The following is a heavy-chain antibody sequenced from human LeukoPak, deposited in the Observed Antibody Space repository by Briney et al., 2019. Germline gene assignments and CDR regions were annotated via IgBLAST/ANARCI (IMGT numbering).Heavy chain of an antibody. CDR3: ARAGCSGGSRYGLDPLPQTEYYMDV. J-gene: IGHJ6*03. V-gene: IGHV3-21*04. Sequence: PGGSLRLSCAASGFTFSSSSMSWVRQAPGKGLEFVSSISASSGYIYYADSVKGRFTISRDNAKNSLYLQMNSLRAEDTAVYYCARAGCSGGSRYGLDPLPQTEYYMDVWGKGTPVTVSS. D-gene: IGHD2-15*01. CDR1: GFTFSSSS. CDR2: ISASSGYI.